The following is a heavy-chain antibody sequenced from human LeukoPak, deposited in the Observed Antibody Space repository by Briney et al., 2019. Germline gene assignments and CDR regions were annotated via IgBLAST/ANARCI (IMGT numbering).Heavy chain of an antibody. D-gene: IGHD3-10*01. CDR1: GGSISSYY. J-gene: IGHJ3*02. CDR3: ARDYGSGSYYNFHDAFDI. CDR2: IYYSGST. V-gene: IGHV4-59*01. Sequence: SETLSLTCTVSGGSISSYYWSWIRQPPGKGLEWMGYIYYSGSTNYNPSLKSRVTISVDTSKNQFSLKLSSVTAADTAVYYCARDYGSGSYYNFHDAFDIWGQGTMVTVSS.